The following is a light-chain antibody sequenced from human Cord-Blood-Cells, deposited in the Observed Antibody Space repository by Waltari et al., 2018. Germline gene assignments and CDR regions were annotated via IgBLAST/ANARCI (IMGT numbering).Light chain of an antibody. V-gene: IGKV1-33*01. Sequence: DIQMTQSPSSLSASAGDRVTITCQASQDISNYLNWYQQKPGKAPKLLIYDASNLETGVPSRFSGSGSGTDFTFTIRSLQPEDIATYYCQQYDNLPPYTFGQGTKLEIK. J-gene: IGKJ2*01. CDR2: DAS. CDR1: QDISNY. CDR3: QQYDNLPPYT.